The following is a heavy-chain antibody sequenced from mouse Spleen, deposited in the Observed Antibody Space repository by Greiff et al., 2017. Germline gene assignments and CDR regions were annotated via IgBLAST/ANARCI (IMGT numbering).Heavy chain of an antibody. CDR2: INPYDSAP. V-gene: IGHV1-74*01. CDR3: AIDGNSAWFAY. D-gene: IGHD2-1*01. Sequence: VQLQQPGAELVKPGASVKVSCKASGYTFTSYWMHWVKQRPGQGLEWIGRINPYDSAPNYNQKFKGKATLTVDTSASTAYMQLSSLTSEDSAVYYCAIDGNSAWFAYWGQGTLVTVSA. J-gene: IGHJ3*01. CDR1: GYTFTSYW.